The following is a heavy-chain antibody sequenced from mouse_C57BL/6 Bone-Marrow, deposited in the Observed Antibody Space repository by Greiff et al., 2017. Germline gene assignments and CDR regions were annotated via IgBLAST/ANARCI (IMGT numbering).Heavy chain of an antibody. CDR1: GYTFTSYW. V-gene: IGHV1-72*01. CDR2: FDPNSGGT. Sequence: QVQLQQSGAELVKPGASVKLSCKASGYTFTSYWMHWVKQRPGRGLEWIGRFDPNSGGTKYNEKFKSKATLTVDKPSSTAYMQLSSLTSEDSAVYYCAREYYDYDAYYAMDYGGQGTSVTVSS. D-gene: IGHD2-4*01. CDR3: AREYYDYDAYYAMDY. J-gene: IGHJ4*01.